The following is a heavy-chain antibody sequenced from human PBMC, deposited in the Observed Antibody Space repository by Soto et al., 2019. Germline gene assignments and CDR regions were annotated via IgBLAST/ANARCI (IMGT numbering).Heavy chain of an antibody. CDR2: NYYIEST. V-gene: IGHV4-31*03. CDR3: ARSVFP. CDR1: GGSISSGGYY. J-gene: IGHJ5*02. Sequence: QVQLQESGPGLVKPSQTLSLTCTVSGGSISSGGYYWNWIRQHPGKGLAWIGYNYYIESTYYNPSLKSRVTMSLDTSKYQFSLKLSSVTGADAAVYYCARSVFPWGQGTLVTVSS.